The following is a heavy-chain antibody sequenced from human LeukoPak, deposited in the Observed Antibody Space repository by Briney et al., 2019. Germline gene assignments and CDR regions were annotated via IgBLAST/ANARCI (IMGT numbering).Heavy chain of an antibody. Sequence: SETLSLTCTVSGGSISSSSYYWGWIRQPPGKGLEWIGSIYYSGSTYYNPSLKSRVTISVDTSKNQFSLKLSSVTAADTAVYYCARSGVLTPFDYWGQGTLVTVSS. CDR1: GGSISSSSYY. D-gene: IGHD1-26*01. J-gene: IGHJ4*02. CDR2: IYYSGST. CDR3: ARSGVLTPFDY. V-gene: IGHV4-39*01.